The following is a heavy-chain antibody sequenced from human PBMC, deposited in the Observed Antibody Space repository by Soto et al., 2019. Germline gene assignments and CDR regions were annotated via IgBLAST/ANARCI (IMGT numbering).Heavy chain of an antibody. V-gene: IGHV3-30*18. CDR2: ISYDGSNK. D-gene: IGHD3-16*01. CDR1: GFTFSSYG. CDR3: AKDLWAWILNSYGMDV. Sequence: QVQLVESGGGVVQPGRSLRLYCAASGFTFSSYGMHWVRQAPGKGLEWVAVISYDGSNKYYADSVKGRFTISRDNSKNTLYLQTNSLRAEDTDVYYCAKDLWAWILNSYGMDVWGQGTTVTVSS. J-gene: IGHJ6*02.